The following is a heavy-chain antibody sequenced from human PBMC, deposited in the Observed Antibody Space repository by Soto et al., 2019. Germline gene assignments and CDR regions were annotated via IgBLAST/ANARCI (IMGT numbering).Heavy chain of an antibody. CDR1: GFTFSSYS. CDR3: AKSLYNDNGGPSDH. J-gene: IGHJ4*02. D-gene: IGHD1-1*01. V-gene: IGHV3-21*01. CDR2: IRSRNNDM. Sequence: VQLVESGGGLVKPGGSLRLSCAAYGFTFSSYSMNWVRQAPGKGLEWVSTIRSRNNDMYYVDSVQGRFTISRDNARNSVYLQMNSLRADHTSVYYCAKSLYNDNGGPSDHWGEGTVVTVSS.